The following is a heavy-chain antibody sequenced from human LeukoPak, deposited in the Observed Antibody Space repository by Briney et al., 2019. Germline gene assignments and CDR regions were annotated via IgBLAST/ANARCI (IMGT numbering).Heavy chain of an antibody. CDR3: ARVSVGATMAHY. V-gene: IGHV3-74*01. CDR2: INSDGGTT. J-gene: IGHJ4*02. CDR1: GFTFGTYW. D-gene: IGHD1-26*01. Sequence: GGSLRLSCGASGFTFGTYWMHWVRQAPGKGLVWVSGINSDGGTTTYADSVKGRFTISRDNSKNTLYLQMNSLRAEDTAVYYCARVSVGATMAHYWGQGTLVTVSS.